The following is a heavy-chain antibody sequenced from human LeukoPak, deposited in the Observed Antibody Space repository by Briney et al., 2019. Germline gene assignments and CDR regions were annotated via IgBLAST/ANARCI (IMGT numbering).Heavy chain of an antibody. J-gene: IGHJ4*02. V-gene: IGHV3-15*01. D-gene: IGHD6-13*01. CDR2: IKSKTDGGTT. CDR3: TTEQQLVRFDH. Sequence: GGSLRLSCAASGFTFSNAWMSWVRQAPGKGLEWVGRIKSKTDGGTTDYAAPVKGRFTISRDDSKNTLYLQMNSLKTEATAVYYCTTEQQLVRFDHWGQGTLVTVSS. CDR1: GFTFSNAW.